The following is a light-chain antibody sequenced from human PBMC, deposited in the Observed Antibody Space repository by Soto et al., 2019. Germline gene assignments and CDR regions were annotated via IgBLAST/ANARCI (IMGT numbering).Light chain of an antibody. J-gene: IGKJ2*01. Sequence: DIQMTQSPSSLSVSVGDRVTITCRARQSISSYLNWYQQKPGKAPKLLIYASFNLQSGVPSRFSGSGFGTDFTLSISSLEPEDFATYDCQQSYSTPYTFGQGTKLEIK. CDR1: QSISSY. V-gene: IGKV1-39*01. CDR3: QQSYSTPYT. CDR2: ASF.